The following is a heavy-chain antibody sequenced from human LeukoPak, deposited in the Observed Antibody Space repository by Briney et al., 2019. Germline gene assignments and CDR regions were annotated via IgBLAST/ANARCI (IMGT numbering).Heavy chain of an antibody. V-gene: IGHV4-61*02. CDR3: AREGGGGVGRRNWFDP. CDR2: IYTSGST. D-gene: IGHD1-26*01. Sequence: SQTLSLTCTVSGGSISSGSYYWSWIRHPAGKGLEWIGRIYTSGSTNYNPSLKSRVTISVDTSKNQFSLKLSSVTAADTAVYYCAREGGGGVGRRNWFDPWGQGTLVTVSS. J-gene: IGHJ5*02. CDR1: GGSISSGSYY.